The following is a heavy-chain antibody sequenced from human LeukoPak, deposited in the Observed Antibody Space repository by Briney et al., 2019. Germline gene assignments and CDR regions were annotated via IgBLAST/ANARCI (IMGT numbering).Heavy chain of an antibody. D-gene: IGHD2-2*02. CDR2: INPSGGST. V-gene: IGHV1-46*01. J-gene: IGHJ4*02. CDR1: GYTFTSYY. CDR3: ARDGGYCSSTSCYSPLDY. Sequence: ASVKVSCKASGYTFTSYYMHWVRQAPGQGLEWIGIINPSGGSTSYAQKFQGRVTMTRDTSTSTVYMELSSLRSEDTAVYYCARDGGYCSSTSCYSPLDYWGQGTLVTVSS.